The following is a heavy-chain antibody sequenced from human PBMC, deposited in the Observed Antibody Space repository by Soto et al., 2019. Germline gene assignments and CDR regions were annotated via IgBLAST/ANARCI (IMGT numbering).Heavy chain of an antibody. V-gene: IGHV3-11*01. D-gene: IGHD3-16*01. CDR2: ISSSGSTI. J-gene: IGHJ5*02. CDR3: ARDGGVMATIGWRWCGKHWFDP. CDR1: GFTFSDYY. Sequence: QVQLVESGGGLVKPGGSLRLSCAASGFTFSDYYMSWIRQAPGKGLEWVSYISSSGSTIYYADSVKGRFTISRDNAKNSLYLQMNSLRAEDKAVYYCARDGGVMATIGWRWCGKHWFDPWGQGTLVTVSS.